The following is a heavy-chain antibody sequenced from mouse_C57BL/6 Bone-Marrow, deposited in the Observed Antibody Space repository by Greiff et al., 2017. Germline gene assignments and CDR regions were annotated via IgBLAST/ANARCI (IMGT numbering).Heavy chain of an antibody. CDR2: INPGSGGT. J-gene: IGHJ1*03. V-gene: IGHV1-54*01. CDR1: GYAFTNYL. CDR3: ARSGYFDFDV. Sequence: VQLQQSGAELVRPGTSVTVSCKASGYAFTNYLIEWVKQRPGQGLEWIGVINPGSGGTNYNEKFKGKATLTADKSSSTAYMQLSSLTSEDSAVYFCARSGYFDFDVWGTGTTVTVSS. D-gene: IGHD3-1*01.